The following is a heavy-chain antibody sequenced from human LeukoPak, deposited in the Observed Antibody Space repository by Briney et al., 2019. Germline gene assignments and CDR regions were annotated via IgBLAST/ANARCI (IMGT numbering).Heavy chain of an antibody. J-gene: IGHJ4*02. CDR1: GYTFTDYY. V-gene: IGHV1-2*02. CDR2: VNPNDGDT. D-gene: IGHD2-2*01. Sequence: ASVKVSCKASGYTFTDYYMRWVRQAPGQGFEWMGWVNPNDGDTNYAQKFQGRVTMTRDTSISTAHMEVSRLRSDDTAVYYCARANFLYCSSSTCLFDYWGQGTLVTVSS. CDR3: ARANFLYCSSSTCLFDY.